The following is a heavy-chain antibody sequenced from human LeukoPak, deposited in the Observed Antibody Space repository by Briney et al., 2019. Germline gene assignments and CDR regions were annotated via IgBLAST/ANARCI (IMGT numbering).Heavy chain of an antibody. Sequence: GGSLRLSCAASGFTFSSYWMSWVRQAPGKGLEWVANIKQDGSEKYYVDSVKGRFTISRDNAKNSLYLQMNSLRAEDTAVYYCARDRVPGSGWPEPFDYWGQGTLVTVSS. CDR3: ARDRVPGSGWPEPFDY. J-gene: IGHJ4*02. V-gene: IGHV3-7*01. CDR2: IKQDGSEK. CDR1: GFTFSSYW. D-gene: IGHD6-19*01.